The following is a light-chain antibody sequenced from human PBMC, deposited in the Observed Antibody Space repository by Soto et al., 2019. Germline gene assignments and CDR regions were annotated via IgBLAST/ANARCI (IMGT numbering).Light chain of an antibody. CDR3: SSYTSISASVI. CDR2: DVI. Sequence: QSVLTQPASVSGSPGQSIAISCTGSSSDVGGYNSVSWYQQHPGKVPKLVIYDVINRPSGISTRFSGSKSGNSASLTISGLQAEDEAHYYCSSYTSISASVIFGGGTQLTVL. V-gene: IGLV2-14*03. CDR1: SSDVGGYNS. J-gene: IGLJ2*01.